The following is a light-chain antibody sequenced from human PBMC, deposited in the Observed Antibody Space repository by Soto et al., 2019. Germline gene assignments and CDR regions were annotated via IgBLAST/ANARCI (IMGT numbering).Light chain of an antibody. CDR3: QQANSFPLT. J-gene: IGKJ3*01. V-gene: IGKV1-12*01. CDR1: QGVRSW. Sequence: DIQMTQSPSSVSASVGDRVTITCRASQGVRSWLAWYQQKPGKAPELLIYASSSLQSGVPSRLSGSGSGTEFTLTISSLQPEDFATYYCQQANSFPLTFGPGTKVDIK. CDR2: ASS.